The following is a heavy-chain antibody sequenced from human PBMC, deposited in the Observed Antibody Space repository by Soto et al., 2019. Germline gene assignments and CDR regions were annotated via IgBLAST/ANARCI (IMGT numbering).Heavy chain of an antibody. CDR1: GFTFSAYW. V-gene: IGHV3-7*01. CDR2: IKQAGSEK. CDR3: AREKRAIGYFDY. J-gene: IGHJ4*02. Sequence: EVQLVESGGGLVQTGGSLRLSCAASGFTFSAYWMSWVRQAPGKGLEGVANIKQAGSEKYYVDCVNGRVIISRDDAKNSLFLQVNSRRVEETAVYYCAREKRAIGYFDYWGQGTLVTVSS.